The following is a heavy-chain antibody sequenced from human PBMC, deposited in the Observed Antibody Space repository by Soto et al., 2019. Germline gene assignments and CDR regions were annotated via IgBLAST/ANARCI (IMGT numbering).Heavy chain of an antibody. V-gene: IGHV3-30*18. D-gene: IGHD6-13*01. J-gene: IGHJ4*02. CDR2: LSSDGSDK. CDR3: AKISNAAAGTEIRLLY. Sequence: REYLRSSEAASGFTFGAYVLHCVRSAPGKELEWVAVLSSDGSDKYFVESLKGRFTIPIYNPKNTLYLQMNSRRGEDTAVYYRAKISNAAAGTEIRLLYCGQGT. CDR1: GFTFGAYV.